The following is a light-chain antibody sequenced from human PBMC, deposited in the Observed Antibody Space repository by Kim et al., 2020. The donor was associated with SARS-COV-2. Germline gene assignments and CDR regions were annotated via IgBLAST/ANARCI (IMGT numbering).Light chain of an antibody. CDR3: QKSYSAPT. V-gene: IGKV1-39*01. CDR1: QSIDIY. J-gene: IGKJ1*01. CDR2: AAS. Sequence: IQMTQSPSSLSASVGDRVTITCRASQSIDIYLSWYQQKPGKAPNLLIYAASSLQSGVPSRFSGSGYGTDFSLTISSLQPEDFATYYCQKSYSAPTFGQGTKVDIK.